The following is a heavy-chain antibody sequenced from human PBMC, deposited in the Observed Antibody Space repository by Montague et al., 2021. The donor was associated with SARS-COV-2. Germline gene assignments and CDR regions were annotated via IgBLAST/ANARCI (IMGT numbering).Heavy chain of an antibody. CDR2: IYYSGST. Sequence: SETLSLTCTVSGGSISSSSYYWGWIRQPPGKGLEWIGSIYYSGSTYYNPSLKSRVTTSVDTSKNQFSRKLGSVTAADTAVYYCARHCVVRGVSAGWFDPWGQGTLVTVSS. J-gene: IGHJ5*02. CDR1: GGSISSSSYY. V-gene: IGHV4-39*01. CDR3: ARHCVVRGVSAGWFDP. D-gene: IGHD3-10*01.